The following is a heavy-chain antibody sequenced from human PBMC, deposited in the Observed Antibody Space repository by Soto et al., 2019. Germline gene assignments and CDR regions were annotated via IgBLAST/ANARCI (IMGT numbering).Heavy chain of an antibody. CDR1: GGSISSGGYY. V-gene: IGHV4-31*03. J-gene: IGHJ4*02. D-gene: IGHD4-17*01. Sequence: SETLSLTCTVSGGSISSGGYYWSWIRQHPGKGLEWIGYIYYSGSTYYNPSLKSRVTISVDTSKNQFSLKLSSVTAADTAVYYCARKTTVTTSVRSYYFDYWGQGTLVTVSS. CDR3: ARKTTVTTSVRSYYFDY. CDR2: IYYSGST.